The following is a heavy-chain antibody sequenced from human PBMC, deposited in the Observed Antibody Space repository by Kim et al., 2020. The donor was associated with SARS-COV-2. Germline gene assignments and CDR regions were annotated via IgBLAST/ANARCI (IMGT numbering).Heavy chain of an antibody. D-gene: IGHD3-10*01. Sequence: GGSLRLSCAASGFTFSSYAMSWVRQAPGKGLEWVSAISGSGGSTYYADSVKGRFTISRDNSKNTLYLQMNSLRAEDTAVYYCAKDVARLWFGELTAEYFQHWGQGTLVTVSS. CDR2: ISGSGGST. CDR1: GFTFSSYA. V-gene: IGHV3-23*01. CDR3: AKDVARLWFGELTAEYFQH. J-gene: IGHJ1*01.